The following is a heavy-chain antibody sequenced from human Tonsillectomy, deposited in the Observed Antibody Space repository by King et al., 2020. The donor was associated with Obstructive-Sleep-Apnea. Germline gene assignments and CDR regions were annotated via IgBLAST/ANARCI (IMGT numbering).Heavy chain of an antibody. CDR3: ARVSGSGRSYYYYGMDV. D-gene: IGHD3-10*01. Sequence: QLQESGPGLVKPSETLSLTCTVSGGSISSYYWSWIRQPPGKGLEWIGYIYYSGSTKYNPSLKSRVTISVDTSKHQLSLKLSSVTSADTAAYYCARVSGSGRSYYYYGMDVWGHGTTVTVSS. V-gene: IGHV4-59*01. CDR1: GGSISSYY. J-gene: IGHJ6*02. CDR2: IYYSGST.